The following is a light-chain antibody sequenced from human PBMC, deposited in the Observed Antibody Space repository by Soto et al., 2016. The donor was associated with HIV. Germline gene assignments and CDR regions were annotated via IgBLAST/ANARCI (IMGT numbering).Light chain of an antibody. V-gene: IGLV3-21*03. CDR1: NIGSES. J-gene: IGLJ3*02. Sequence: SYVLAQPPSVSVAPGKTARITCGGENIGSESVHWCQQKPGQAPVLVVHDDSVRPSGIPERFSGSNSGNTATLTISRVEVGDEADYYCQVWDSSSNPWVFGGGTKLTVL. CDR2: DDS. CDR3: QVWDSSSNPWV.